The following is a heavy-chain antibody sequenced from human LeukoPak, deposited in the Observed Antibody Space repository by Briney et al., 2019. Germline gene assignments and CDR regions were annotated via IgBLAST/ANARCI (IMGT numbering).Heavy chain of an antibody. CDR1: GFTFDDYA. Sequence: GGSLRLSRAASGFTFDDYAMHWVRQAPGKGLEWVSGISWNSGSIGYADSVKGRFTISRDNAKNSLYLQMNSLRAEDTALYYCATRAVAGSFDYWGQGTLVTVSS. J-gene: IGHJ4*02. V-gene: IGHV3-9*01. CDR3: ATRAVAGSFDY. D-gene: IGHD6-19*01. CDR2: ISWNSGSI.